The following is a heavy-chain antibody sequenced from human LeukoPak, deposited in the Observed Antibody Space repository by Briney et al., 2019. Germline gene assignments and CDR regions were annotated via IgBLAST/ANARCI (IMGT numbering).Heavy chain of an antibody. V-gene: IGHV3-30-3*01. CDR1: GFTFSSYA. D-gene: IGHD3-10*01. Sequence: PGGCLRLSCAASGFTFSSYAMHWVRQAPGKGLEWVAVISYDGSNKYYADSVKGRFTISRDNSKNTLYLQMNSLRAEDTAVYYCARAMVRGVIAYFDYWGQGTLVTVSS. J-gene: IGHJ4*02. CDR3: ARAMVRGVIAYFDY. CDR2: ISYDGSNK.